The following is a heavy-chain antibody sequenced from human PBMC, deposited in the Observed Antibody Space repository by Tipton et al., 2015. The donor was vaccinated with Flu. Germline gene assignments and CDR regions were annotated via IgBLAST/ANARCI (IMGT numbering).Heavy chain of an antibody. Sequence: SLRLSCAASGFTFSSYEMNWVRQAPGKGLEWVSYISSSGSTIYYADSVKGRFTISRDNAKNSLYLQMNSLRAEDTAVYYCARVNYYDSSGYLYYYYGMDVWGQGTMVTVSS. CDR2: ISSSGSTI. CDR3: ARVNYYDSSGYLYYYYGMDV. V-gene: IGHV3-48*03. CDR1: GFTFSSYE. D-gene: IGHD3-22*01. J-gene: IGHJ6*02.